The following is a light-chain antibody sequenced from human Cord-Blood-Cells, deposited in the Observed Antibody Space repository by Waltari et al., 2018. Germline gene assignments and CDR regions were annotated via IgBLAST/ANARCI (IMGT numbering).Light chain of an antibody. V-gene: IGLV2-8*01. J-gene: IGLJ2*01. CDR3: SSYAGSNKGV. CDR2: EVS. CDR1: SRDVGGSNY. Sequence: QSALTQPPSASGSPGQSVTLSCPGTSRDVGGSNYLSLYQQPPGKAPKLMIYEVSKRPSGVPDRFSGSKSGNTASLTVSGLQAEDEADYYCSSYAGSNKGVFGGGTKLTVL.